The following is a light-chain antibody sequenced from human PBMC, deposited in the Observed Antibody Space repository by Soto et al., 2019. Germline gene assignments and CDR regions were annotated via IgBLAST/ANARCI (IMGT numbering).Light chain of an antibody. V-gene: IGLV2-14*01. Sequence: QSALTQPASVSGSPGQSITISCTGTSSDVGGYNYVSWYQQHPGKAPKLMIYEVSNRPSGVSNRFSGSKSGNTASLTISGLQAEDEADYYCSSYRSSTTPFYVFGTGTKVTVL. J-gene: IGLJ1*01. CDR1: SSDVGGYNY. CDR2: EVS. CDR3: SSYRSSTTPFYV.